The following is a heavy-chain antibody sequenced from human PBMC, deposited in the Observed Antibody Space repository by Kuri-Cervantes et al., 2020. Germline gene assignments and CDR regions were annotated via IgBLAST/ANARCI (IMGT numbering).Heavy chain of an antibody. Sequence: GESLKISCAVSGFTVSGDYMTWIRQAPGKGLEWVSVIYIGGSTYYADSVKGRFTISRDNSQNTLYLQMNSLRAEDTAVYYCARAGVPERGIVEPRGSWGQGTLVTVSS. CDR2: IYIGGST. CDR3: ARAGVPERGIVEPRGS. J-gene: IGHJ5*02. CDR1: GFTVSGDY. V-gene: IGHV3-53*01. D-gene: IGHD2-15*01.